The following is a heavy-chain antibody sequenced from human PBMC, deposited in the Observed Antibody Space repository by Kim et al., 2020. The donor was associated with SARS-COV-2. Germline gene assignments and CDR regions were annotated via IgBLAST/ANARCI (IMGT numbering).Heavy chain of an antibody. CDR3: ARVGPRGYTVDY. CDR2: ISSTSRNI. Sequence: GGSLRLSCAASGFTFSIYSIDWVRRAPGKGLEWIIYISSTSRNIYYADSVKGRFTVSRDNAENSVYLQMDSLTDEDTAIYYCARVGPRGYTVDYWGQGTPGTVSS. D-gene: IGHD2-2*02. J-gene: IGHJ4*02. CDR1: GFTFSIYS. V-gene: IGHV3-48*02.